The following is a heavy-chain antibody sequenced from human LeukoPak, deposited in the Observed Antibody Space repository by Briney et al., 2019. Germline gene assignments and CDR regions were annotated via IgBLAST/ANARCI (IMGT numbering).Heavy chain of an antibody. D-gene: IGHD6-19*01. CDR1: GGSFSGYY. Sequence: SETLSLTCAVYGGSFSGYYWSWIRQPPGKGLEWIGEIYHSGSTNYNPSLKSRVTISVDKSKNQFSLKLSSVTAADTAVYYCATYENSSGFWWGQGTLVTVSS. V-gene: IGHV4-34*01. CDR3: ATYENSSGFW. J-gene: IGHJ4*02. CDR2: IYHSGST.